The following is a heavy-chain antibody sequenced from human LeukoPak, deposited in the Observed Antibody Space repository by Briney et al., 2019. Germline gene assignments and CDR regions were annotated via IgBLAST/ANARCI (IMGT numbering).Heavy chain of an antibody. V-gene: IGHV4-39*01. CDR3: AKWRVYDRSAYWKPNDAFDI. J-gene: IGHJ3*02. CDR1: GGSISSSSYY. Sequence: PSETLSLTCTVSGGSISSSSYYWGWIRQPPGKGLEWIGSIYYSGSTYYNPSLKSRVTISVDTSKNQFSLHLNSVTPEDTAIYFCAKWRVYDRSAYWKPNDAFDIWGQGTVVTVSS. D-gene: IGHD3-22*01. CDR2: IYYSGST.